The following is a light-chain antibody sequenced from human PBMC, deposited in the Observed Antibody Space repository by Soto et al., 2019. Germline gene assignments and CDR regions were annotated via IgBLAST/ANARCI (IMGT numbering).Light chain of an antibody. CDR3: QQSYTTPYT. Sequence: DIQMTQSPSSLSASAGDRVTITCRASQSISNFLNWYQQKPGKAPELLIYAASSLHSGVPSRFSGSGSGTNFTLTISSLQPEHFATYSCQQSYTTPYTFGQGTKQEIK. V-gene: IGKV1-39*01. J-gene: IGKJ2*01. CDR1: QSISNF. CDR2: AAS.